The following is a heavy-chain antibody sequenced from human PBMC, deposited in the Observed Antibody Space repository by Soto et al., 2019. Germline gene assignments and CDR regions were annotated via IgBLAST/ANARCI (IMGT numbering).Heavy chain of an antibody. CDR1: GGSINSYY. V-gene: IGHV4-4*07. J-gene: IGHJ5*02. CDR3: ARGIYSKVGATIWFDP. CDR2: IYTSGST. D-gene: IGHD1-26*01. Sequence: SETLSLTCTVSGGSINSYYWSWIRQPAGKGLEWIGRIYTSGSTNYNPSLKSRVTMSVDTSKNRFSLKLSSGTAADTAVYYCARGIYSKVGATIWFDPWGQGTLVTVSS.